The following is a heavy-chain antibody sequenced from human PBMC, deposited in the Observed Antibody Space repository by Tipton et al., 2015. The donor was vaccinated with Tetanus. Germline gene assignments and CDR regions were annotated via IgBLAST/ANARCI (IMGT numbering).Heavy chain of an antibody. CDR1: GSSMSSSY. V-gene: IGHV4-59*01. J-gene: IGHJ4*02. CDR2: ITYSART. D-gene: IGHD2/OR15-2a*01. Sequence: TLSLTCSVSGSSMSSSYWSWVRQTPDKRLEWIGYITYSARTKYNPSLRSRVTLSLEASKNEFSLRLSSMTAADTAVYHCARVKVSVYGPQVDYSRDSWGQGTLVTVSS. CDR3: ARVKVSVYGPQVDYSRDS.